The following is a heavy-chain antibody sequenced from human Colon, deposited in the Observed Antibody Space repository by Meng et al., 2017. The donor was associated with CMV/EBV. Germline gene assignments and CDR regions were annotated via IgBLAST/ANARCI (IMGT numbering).Heavy chain of an antibody. D-gene: IGHD1-1*01. CDR2: INPNSGGT. J-gene: IGHJ5*02. Sequence: ASVKVSCKASGYTFTHYYIHWVRQAPGQGLEWMGWINPNSGGTKNAQKFQGRVTMTRDTSITTTYMELSSLRSDDTAVYYRARGGSTTGFGSADWFDPWGQGTLVTVSS. V-gene: IGHV1-2*02. CDR1: GYTFTHYY. CDR3: ARGGSTTGFGSADWFDP.